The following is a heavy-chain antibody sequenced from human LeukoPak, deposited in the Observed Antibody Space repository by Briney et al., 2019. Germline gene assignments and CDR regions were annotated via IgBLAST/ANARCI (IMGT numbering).Heavy chain of an antibody. V-gene: IGHV3-48*02. Sequence: GGSLRLSCAASGFTFSSYSMNWVRQAPGKGLEWVSYISSSSSTIYYADSVKGRFTISRDNAKNSLYLQMNSLREEDTAVYYCARVGTTISHWGQGTLVTVSS. CDR3: ARVGTTISH. J-gene: IGHJ4*02. CDR2: ISSSSSTI. CDR1: GFTFSSYS. D-gene: IGHD5-12*01.